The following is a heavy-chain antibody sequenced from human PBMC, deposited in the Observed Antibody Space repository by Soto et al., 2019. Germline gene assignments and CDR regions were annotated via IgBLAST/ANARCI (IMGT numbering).Heavy chain of an antibody. CDR1: GFTFSSYA. CDR3: AKNRDQWELLSPVDY. J-gene: IGHJ4*02. Sequence: QSGGSLRLSCAASGFTFSSYAMSWVRQGPGKGLEWVSGTSGSGGSTYYADSVKGRFTISRDNSKNTLYLQMNSLRAGDTAVYYCAKNRDQWELLSPVDYWGQGTLVTVSS. D-gene: IGHD1-26*01. V-gene: IGHV3-23*01. CDR2: TSGSGGST.